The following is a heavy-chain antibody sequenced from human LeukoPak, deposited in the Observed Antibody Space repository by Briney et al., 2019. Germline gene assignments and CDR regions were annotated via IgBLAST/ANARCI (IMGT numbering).Heavy chain of an antibody. V-gene: IGHV5-51*01. CDR1: GYSFTSYW. CDR2: IYPGGSDT. J-gene: IGHJ4*02. CDR3: ARPIAVAGTAFDY. Sequence: GESLKISCKGSGYSFTSYWIGWVRQMPGQGLEWMGIIYPGGSDTRYSPSFQGQVTISADKSISTAYLQWSSLKASDTAMYYCARPIAVAGTAFDYWGQGTLVTVSS. D-gene: IGHD6-19*01.